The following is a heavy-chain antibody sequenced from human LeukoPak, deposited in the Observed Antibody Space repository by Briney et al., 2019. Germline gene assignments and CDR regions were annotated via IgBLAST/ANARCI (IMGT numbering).Heavy chain of an antibody. J-gene: IGHJ3*02. CDR3: ARDGGLYYDPPYDAFDI. D-gene: IGHD3-22*01. V-gene: IGHV3-30-3*01. CDR2: ISYDGSNK. CDR1: GLTFSSYA. Sequence: GRSLRLSCAASGLTFSSYAMHWVRQAPGKGLEWVAVISYDGSNKYYADSVKGRFTISRDNSKNTLYLQMNSLRAEDTAVYYCARDGGLYYDPPYDAFDIWGQGTMVTVSS.